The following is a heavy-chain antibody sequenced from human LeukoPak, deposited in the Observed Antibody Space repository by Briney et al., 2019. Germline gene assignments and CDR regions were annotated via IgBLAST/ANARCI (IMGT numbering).Heavy chain of an antibody. CDR1: GYTFTSSG. CDR3: ARVNYDILTGPSSYYYYYGMDV. Sequence: GASVKVSCMASGYTFTSSGINWVRQAPGQGGEWMGWIRTYNGNTNYAQKLQGSVTVTTDTSTSTAYMELRSLRSDDTAVYYCARVNYDILTGPSSYYYYYGMDVWGKGTTVTVSS. D-gene: IGHD3-9*01. J-gene: IGHJ6*04. V-gene: IGHV1-18*04. CDR2: IRTYNGNT.